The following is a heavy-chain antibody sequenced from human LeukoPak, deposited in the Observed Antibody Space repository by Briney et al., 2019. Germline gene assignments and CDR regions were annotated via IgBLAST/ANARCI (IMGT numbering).Heavy chain of an antibody. V-gene: IGHV4-39*01. J-gene: IGHJ6*02. CDR1: GGSFSGYY. CDR3: ARRAFYYDSSGYPLYYYYGMDV. D-gene: IGHD3-22*01. Sequence: PSETLSLTCAVYGGSFSGYYWGWIRQPPGKGLEWIGSIYYSGSTYYNPSLKSRVTISVDTSKNQFSLKLSSVTAADTAVYYCARRAFYYDSSGYPLYYYYGMDVWGQGTTVTVSS. CDR2: IYYSGST.